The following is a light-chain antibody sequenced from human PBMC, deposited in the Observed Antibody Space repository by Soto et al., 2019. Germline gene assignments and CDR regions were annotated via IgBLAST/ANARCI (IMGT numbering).Light chain of an antibody. CDR2: GAS. J-gene: IGKJ1*01. Sequence: VMTQSPAALSVSPGERATLSCWGSETVATNLAWYQQKPGQAPRLLISGASTRAAGISDRFRGSGSGTEFTLTISSLRSEDSAIYYCQQYFEWPPMTFGQGTKVDI. V-gene: IGKV3-15*01. CDR3: QQYFEWPPMT. CDR1: ETVATN.